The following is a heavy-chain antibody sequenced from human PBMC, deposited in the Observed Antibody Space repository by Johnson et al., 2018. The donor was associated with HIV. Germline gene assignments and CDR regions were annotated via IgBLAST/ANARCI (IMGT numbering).Heavy chain of an antibody. J-gene: IGHJ3*02. V-gene: IGHV3-15*01. CDR1: GFTFSNAW. Sequence: VQLVESGGGLVKPGGSLRLSCAASGFTFSNAWMSWVRQAPGKGLEWVGRIKSKTDGGTTDYAAPVKGRFTISREDSKSVAYLQLNSLRAEDTAVYYCARDTTTVDLGAFDIWGQGTMVTVSS. CDR2: IKSKTDGGTT. CDR3: ARDTTTVDLGAFDI. D-gene: IGHD4-23*01.